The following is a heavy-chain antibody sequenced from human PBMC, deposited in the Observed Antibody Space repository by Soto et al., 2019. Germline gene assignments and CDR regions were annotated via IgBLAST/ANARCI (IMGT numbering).Heavy chain of an antibody. Sequence: EVQLVESGGGLVQPGGSLRLSCAASGFTFSSYWMSWVRQAPGKGLEWVANIKQDGSEKYYVDSVKGRFTISRDNAKNSLYLQMISLRAEDTAVYYCASVLYSSSWYWVWGQGTLVTVSS. CDR3: ASVLYSSSWYWV. D-gene: IGHD6-13*01. V-gene: IGHV3-7*05. CDR2: IKQDGSEK. J-gene: IGHJ4*02. CDR1: GFTFSSYW.